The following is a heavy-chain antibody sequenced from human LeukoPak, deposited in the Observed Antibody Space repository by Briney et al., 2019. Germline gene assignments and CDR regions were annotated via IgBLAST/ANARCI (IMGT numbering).Heavy chain of an antibody. CDR3: ARQVSDYFYYYMDV. Sequence: SETLSLTCTVSGGSISTSSYYWGWIRQAPGKGLEWIGTIYYSGTTYYNPSLESRVTISEDTSRNRFSLMLSSVTAADTAIYYCARQVSDYFYYYMDVWGEGTTVIVSS. CDR2: IYYSGTT. V-gene: IGHV4-39*01. J-gene: IGHJ6*03. CDR1: GGSISTSSYY.